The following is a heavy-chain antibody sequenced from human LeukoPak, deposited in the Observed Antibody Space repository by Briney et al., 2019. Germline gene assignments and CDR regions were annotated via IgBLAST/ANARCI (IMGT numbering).Heavy chain of an antibody. CDR2: IYYSGST. J-gene: IGHJ4*02. Sequence: SETLSLTCAVSGGSISSNSYYWGWIRQPPGKGLEWIGSIYYSGSTYYNPSLKSRVTISVDTSKNQFSLKLSSVTAADAAVYYCARTRYYYNSRSYGAPYYFDYWGQGTLVTVSS. CDR1: GGSISSNSYY. D-gene: IGHD3-10*01. CDR3: ARTRYYYNSRSYGAPYYFDY. V-gene: IGHV4-39*01.